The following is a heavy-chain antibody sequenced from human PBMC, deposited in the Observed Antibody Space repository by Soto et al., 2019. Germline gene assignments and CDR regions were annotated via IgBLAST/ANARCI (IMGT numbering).Heavy chain of an antibody. Sequence: ASVQVSCKPSGFSVTSYWMSCLQQAPGQGLEWLGWTSAYNGNTNYAQKLQGRATMTTDTSTSTAYMELRSLRSDYTAVYYFARDGLIQLWLQSDYYYYGMDVWGQGTKVTVSS. J-gene: IGHJ6*02. CDR1: GFSVTSYW. CDR2: TSAYNGNT. CDR3: ARDGLIQLWLQSDYYYYGMDV. V-gene: IGHV1-18*01. D-gene: IGHD5-18*01.